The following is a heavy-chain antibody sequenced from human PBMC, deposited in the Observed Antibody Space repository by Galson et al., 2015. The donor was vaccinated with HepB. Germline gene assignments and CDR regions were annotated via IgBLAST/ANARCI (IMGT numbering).Heavy chain of an antibody. D-gene: IGHD1/OR15-1a*01. V-gene: IGHV1-24*01. J-gene: IGHJ4*02. CDR3: ATDLGWEQRF. CDR2: FDPEDGET. CDR1: GYSLTELS. Sequence: SVKVSCKVAGYSLTELSMHWVRQAPGKGLEWMGGFDPEDGETTYAQKLQGRITLTEDTSTDTAYMELSSLRSEDTAVYYCATDLGWEQRFWGQGTLVTVSS.